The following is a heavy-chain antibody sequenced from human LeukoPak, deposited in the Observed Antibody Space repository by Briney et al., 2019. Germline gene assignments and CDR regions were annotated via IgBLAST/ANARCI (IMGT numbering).Heavy chain of an antibody. CDR3: AKDDGTGEHDY. V-gene: IGHV3-23*01. Sequence: QPGGSLRLSCAASGFTFSSHAMSWVRQTPGKGQEWVSSISGSGGRTHYADSVKGRFTVSRDNSKNTLYLQMNSLRAEDTAVYYCAKDDGTGEHDYWGQGTLVTVSS. CDR2: ISGSGGRT. J-gene: IGHJ4*02. D-gene: IGHD4-17*01. CDR1: GFTFSSHA.